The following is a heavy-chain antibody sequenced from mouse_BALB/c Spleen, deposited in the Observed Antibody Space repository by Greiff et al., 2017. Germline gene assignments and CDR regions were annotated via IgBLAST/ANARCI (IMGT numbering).Heavy chain of an antibody. V-gene: IGHV5-6-3*01. CDR2: INSNGGST. CDR3: ARDYYGSSLYAMDY. D-gene: IGHD1-1*01. Sequence: EVKLMESGGGLVQPGGSLKLSCAASGFTFSSYGMSWVRQTPDKRLELVATINSNGGSTYYPDSVKGRFTISRDNAKNTLYLQMSSLKSEDTAMYYCARDYYGSSLYAMDYWGQGTSVTVSS. J-gene: IGHJ4*01. CDR1: GFTFSSYG.